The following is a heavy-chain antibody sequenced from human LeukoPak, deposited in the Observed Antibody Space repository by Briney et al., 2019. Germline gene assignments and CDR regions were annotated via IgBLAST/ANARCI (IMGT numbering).Heavy chain of an antibody. Sequence: SETLSLTCTVSGGSISSSSYYWGWIRQPPGKGLEWIGSINYSGSTYYNPSLKSRVTISVDTSKNQFSLKLSSVTAADTAVYYCARSSLNCYDKGHYGMDVWGQGTTVTVSS. V-gene: IGHV4-39*01. CDR1: GGSISSSSYY. J-gene: IGHJ6*02. CDR3: ARSSLNCYDKGHYGMDV. D-gene: IGHD3-22*01. CDR2: INYSGST.